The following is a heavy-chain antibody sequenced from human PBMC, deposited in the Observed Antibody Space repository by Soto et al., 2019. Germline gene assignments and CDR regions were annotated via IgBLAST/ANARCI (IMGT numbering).Heavy chain of an antibody. D-gene: IGHD1-26*01. CDR3: ARGSGSLYYFDF. J-gene: IGHJ4*02. CDR2: ICSGGST. Sequence: GGSLRLSCAASGFSVSTNYMTWVRQAPGKGLEWVSVICSGGSTYYADSVKGRFTISRDNSKNTLHLQMNSLRAEDTAVYYCARGSGSLYYFDFWGRGTLVTVSS. V-gene: IGHV3-53*01. CDR1: GFSVSTNY.